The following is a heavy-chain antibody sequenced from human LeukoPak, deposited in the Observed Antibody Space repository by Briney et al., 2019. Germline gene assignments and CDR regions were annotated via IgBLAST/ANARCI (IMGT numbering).Heavy chain of an antibody. CDR3: GGGGRWELPFCDY. CDR2: IYYSGST. Sequence: SETLSLTCTVSGGSISSSSYYWGWVRQPPGKGLEWIGSIYYSGSTYYNPSLKSRCTISVDTSKNQFSLKPSSVTTADTAVYFCGGGGRWELPFCDYWGQGTLVTVSS. V-gene: IGHV4-39*07. CDR1: GGSISSSSYY. J-gene: IGHJ4*02. D-gene: IGHD1-26*01.